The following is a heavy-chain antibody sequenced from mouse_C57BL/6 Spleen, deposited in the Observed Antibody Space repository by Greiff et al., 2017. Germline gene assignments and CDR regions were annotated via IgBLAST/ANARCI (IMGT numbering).Heavy chain of an antibody. Sequence: VPLQQSGAELARPGASVKMSCKASGYTFTSYTMHWVKQRPGQGLEWIGYINPSRGYTKYNQKFKDKATLTADKSSSTAYMQMSSLTAEDSAVYYGARGRAYGYENAMDYWGQGTSVTVSS. CDR1: GYTFTSYT. D-gene: IGHD2-2*01. CDR2: INPSRGYT. V-gene: IGHV1-4*01. CDR3: ARGRAYGYENAMDY. J-gene: IGHJ4*01.